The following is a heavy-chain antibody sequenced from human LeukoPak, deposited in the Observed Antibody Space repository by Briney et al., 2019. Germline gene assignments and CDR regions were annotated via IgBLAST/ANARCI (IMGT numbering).Heavy chain of an antibody. J-gene: IGHJ4*02. Sequence: GGSLRLSCAASGFTFSSYAMSWVRQAPGEGLEWVSAISGSGGSTHYADSVKGRFTISRDNAKNSLYLQVNSLRAEDTAVYYCARQYYDIWSGYYTADYYFDYWGQGTLVTVSS. V-gene: IGHV3-23*01. CDR1: GFTFSSYA. CDR2: ISGSGGST. D-gene: IGHD3-3*01. CDR3: ARQYYDIWSGYYTADYYFDY.